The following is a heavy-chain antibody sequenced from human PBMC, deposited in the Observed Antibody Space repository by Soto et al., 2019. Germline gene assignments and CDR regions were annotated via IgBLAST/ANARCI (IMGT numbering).Heavy chain of an antibody. Sequence: EVQLVESGGGLVKPGGCLRLSCAASGFTFSNAWMTWVRQAPGKGLEWVGHIKSMTDGGTRNYAAPVKGRFTISRDDSKNTLYLQMNSLKTEDTAVYYCTTHSADIVVMPATYGMDVWGQGTTVAVSS. J-gene: IGHJ6*02. CDR3: TTHSADIVVMPATYGMDV. D-gene: IGHD2-2*01. CDR1: GFTFSNAW. CDR2: IKSMTDGGTR. V-gene: IGHV3-15*01.